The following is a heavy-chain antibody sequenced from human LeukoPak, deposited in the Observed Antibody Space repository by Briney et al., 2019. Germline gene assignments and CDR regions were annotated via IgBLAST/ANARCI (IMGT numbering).Heavy chain of an antibody. CDR2: ISHSGMT. CDR3: TRRISSGSYSDY. V-gene: IGHV4-38-2*02. CDR1: GYSISRGFF. Sequence: TSETLSLTCTVSGYSISRGFFWGCIRQTPGQRLDWIVSISHSGMTYHDPSLKSRVTMSVDTSKNQFSLELSSVTAADTAVYYCTRRISSGSYSDYWGQGSLVTVSS. D-gene: IGHD1-26*01. J-gene: IGHJ4*02.